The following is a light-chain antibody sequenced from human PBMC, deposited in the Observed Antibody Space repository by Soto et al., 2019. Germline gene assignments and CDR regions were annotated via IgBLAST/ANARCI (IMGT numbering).Light chain of an antibody. CDR3: QSYDSSVV. V-gene: IGLV6-57*04. CDR1: SGTIVSNY. J-gene: IGLJ2*01. CDR2: EDD. Sequence: NFMLTQPHSVSESPGKTVTISCTHSSGTIVSNYVQWYQQRPGSAPTTVIYEDDQRPSGVPGRFSGSIDSSSNSASLTISGLKTEDEAVYYCQSYDSSVVFGGGTKVTVL.